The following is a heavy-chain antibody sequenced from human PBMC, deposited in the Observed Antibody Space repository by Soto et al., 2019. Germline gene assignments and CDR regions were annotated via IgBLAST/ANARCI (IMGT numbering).Heavy chain of an antibody. V-gene: IGHV4-38-2*02. D-gene: IGHD3-22*01. CDR1: GYSISRGYY. Sequence: ASETLPVTCAVSGYSISRGYYWGWIRQPPGKGLEWIGSIYHSGSTYYNPSLKSRVTISVDTSKNQFSLKLSSVTAADTAVYYCARDRLYYDSSRLCAFDIWCQGPMVT. J-gene: IGHJ3*02. CDR2: IYHSGST. CDR3: ARDRLYYDSSRLCAFDI.